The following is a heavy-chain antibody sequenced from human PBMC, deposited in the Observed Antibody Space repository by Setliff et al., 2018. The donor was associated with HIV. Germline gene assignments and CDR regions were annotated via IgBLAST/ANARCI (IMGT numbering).Heavy chain of an antibody. CDR3: TRKKTGQFGVFNM. D-gene: IGHD7-27*01. CDR2: VNHNGGT. CDR1: GDSFSGSY. J-gene: IGHJ3*02. V-gene: IGHV4-34*01. Sequence: PSETLSLTCAVYGDSFSGSYWSWIRQSPGTGLEWIGEVNHNGGTNYNPSLKSRVVVSVDRSKNQFSLKLISVTAADTAVYYCTRKKTGQFGVFNMWGRGTLVTVSS.